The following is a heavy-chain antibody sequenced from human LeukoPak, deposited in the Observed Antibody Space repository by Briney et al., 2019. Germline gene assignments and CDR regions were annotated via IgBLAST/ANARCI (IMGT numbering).Heavy chain of an antibody. D-gene: IGHD3-3*01. Sequence: SETLSLTCTVSGGSISSYYWSWIRQPAGKGLEWIGRIYTSGSTNYNPSLKSRVTMSVDTSKNQFSLKLSSVTAADTAVYYCAGRVDDFWSSSYGMDVWGQGTTVTVSS. CDR1: GGSISSYY. J-gene: IGHJ6*02. V-gene: IGHV4-4*07. CDR2: IYTSGST. CDR3: AGRVDDFWSSSYGMDV.